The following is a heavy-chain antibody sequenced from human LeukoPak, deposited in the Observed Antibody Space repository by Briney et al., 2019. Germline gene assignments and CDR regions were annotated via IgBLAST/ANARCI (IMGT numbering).Heavy chain of an antibody. Sequence: PGGSLRLSCAASGITFRSYGMHWVRQAPGKGLEWVAVISYDGSHKYCADSVKGRFSISRDNSKNTLYLQMNSLRADDTAVYYCAKGARGDTVTSIVGLNWFDPWGQGTLVTVSS. D-gene: IGHD4-17*01. CDR1: GITFRSYG. J-gene: IGHJ5*02. V-gene: IGHV3-30*18. CDR2: ISYDGSHK. CDR3: AKGARGDTVTSIVGLNWFDP.